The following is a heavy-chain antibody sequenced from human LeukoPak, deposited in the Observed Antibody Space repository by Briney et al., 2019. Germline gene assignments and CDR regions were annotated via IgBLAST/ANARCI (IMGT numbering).Heavy chain of an antibody. V-gene: IGHV3-21*01. Sequence: GGSLRLSCAASGFTFSSYSMNRVRQAPGKGLEWVSSISSSSSYIYYADSVKGRFTISRDNAKNSLYLQMNSLRAEDTAVYYCARDGVPAAPTLLDCYYYGMDVWGQGTTVTVSS. D-gene: IGHD2-2*01. CDR3: ARDGVPAAPTLLDCYYYGMDV. CDR1: GFTFSSYS. CDR2: ISSSSSYI. J-gene: IGHJ6*02.